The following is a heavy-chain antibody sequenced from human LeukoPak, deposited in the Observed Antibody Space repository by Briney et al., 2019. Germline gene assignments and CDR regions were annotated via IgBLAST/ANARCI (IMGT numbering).Heavy chain of an antibody. J-gene: IGHJ3*02. CDR2: INSSGST. Sequence: PSETLSLTCTVSGGSISSYYWSCIRQPPGKGLEWIGYINSSGSTNYSPSLKSRVTISVDTSKNQSYLKLYSVTAADTAVYYCARRYSGYGNAFDIWGQGTMVTVSS. CDR1: GGSISSYY. V-gene: IGHV4-59*08. CDR3: ARRYSGYGNAFDI. D-gene: IGHD5-12*01.